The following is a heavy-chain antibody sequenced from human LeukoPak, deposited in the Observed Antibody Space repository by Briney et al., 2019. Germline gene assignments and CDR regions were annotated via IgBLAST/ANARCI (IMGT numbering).Heavy chain of an antibody. Sequence: GGSLRLSCTASGFTFGDYVMSWVRQAPGKGLEWVSVIYSGGSTYYADSVKGRFTISRDNSKNTLYLQMNSLRAEDTAVYYCARVRGDTAMVKSGYYFDYWGQGTLVTVSS. J-gene: IGHJ4*02. V-gene: IGHV3-66*01. D-gene: IGHD5-18*01. CDR1: GFTFGDYV. CDR3: ARVRGDTAMVKSGYYFDY. CDR2: IYSGGST.